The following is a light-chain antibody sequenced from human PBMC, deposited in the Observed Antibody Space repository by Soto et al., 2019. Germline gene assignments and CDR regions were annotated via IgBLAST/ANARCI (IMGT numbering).Light chain of an antibody. CDR2: GAS. CDR1: QNINIY. Sequence: IQLTQSPSSLSASVGDRVTVTCRASQNINIYLNWYQQKPGKAPTLLIYGASSLQSGVPSRFSGGGSRTDFTLTISSLQAEDFATYCCQQSDRSPYTFGQGTRLEI. J-gene: IGKJ2*01. CDR3: QQSDRSPYT. V-gene: IGKV1-39*01.